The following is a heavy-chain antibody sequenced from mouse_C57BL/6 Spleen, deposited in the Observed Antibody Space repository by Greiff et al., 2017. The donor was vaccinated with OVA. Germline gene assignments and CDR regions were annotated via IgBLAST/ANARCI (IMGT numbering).Heavy chain of an antibody. CDR1: GYSITSGYY. CDR2: ISYDGSN. CDR3: ASRHYGSSYSY. D-gene: IGHD1-1*01. Sequence: EVQRVESGPGLVKPSQSLSLTCSVTGYSITSGYYWNWIRQFPGNKLEWMGYISYDGSNNYNPSLKNRISITRDTSKNQFFLKLNSVTTEDTATYYCASRHYGSSYSYWGQGTLVTVSA. J-gene: IGHJ3*01. V-gene: IGHV3-6*01.